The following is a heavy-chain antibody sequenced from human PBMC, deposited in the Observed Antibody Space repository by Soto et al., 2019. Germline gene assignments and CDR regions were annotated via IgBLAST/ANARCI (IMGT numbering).Heavy chain of an antibody. V-gene: IGHV4-39*01. CDR3: ARGGAAAGHNWFDP. CDR1: GGSISSSSYY. CDR2: IYYSGST. D-gene: IGHD6-13*01. Sequence: SETLSLTCTVSGGSISSSSYYWGWIRQPPGKGLEWIGSIYYSGSTYYNPSLKSRVTISVDTSKNQFSLKLSSVTAVYTAVYYCARGGAAAGHNWFDPWGQGTLVTVSS. J-gene: IGHJ5*02.